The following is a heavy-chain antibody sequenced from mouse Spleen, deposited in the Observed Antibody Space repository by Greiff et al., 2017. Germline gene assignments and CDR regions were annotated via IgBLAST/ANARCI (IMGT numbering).Heavy chain of an antibody. J-gene: IGHJ2*01. CDR2: ISDGGSYT. CDR1: GFTFSSYA. CDR3: AKGGLRRAYYFDY. D-gene: IGHD2-4*01. Sequence: DVKLVESGGGLVKPGGSLKLSCAASGFTFSSYAMSWVRQTPEKRLEWVATISDGGSYTYYPDNVKGRFTISRDNAKNNLYLQMSHLKSEDTAMYYCAKGGLRRAYYFDYWGQGTTLTVSS. V-gene: IGHV5-4*03.